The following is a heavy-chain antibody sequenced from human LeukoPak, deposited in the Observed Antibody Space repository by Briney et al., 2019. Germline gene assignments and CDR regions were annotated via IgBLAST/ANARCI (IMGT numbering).Heavy chain of an antibody. CDR3: ARHSASGSYYTYNFDY. D-gene: IGHD3-10*01. Sequence: GGSLRLSCAASGFTLSNYWMSWVRQAPGNGLEWVANINQDGSQTYYVDSLKGRFTISRDNVKGSLYLQMNSLRAEDTAVFYCARHSASGSYYTYNFDYWGQGTQVTVSS. CDR1: GFTLSNYW. J-gene: IGHJ4*02. V-gene: IGHV3-7*01. CDR2: INQDGSQT.